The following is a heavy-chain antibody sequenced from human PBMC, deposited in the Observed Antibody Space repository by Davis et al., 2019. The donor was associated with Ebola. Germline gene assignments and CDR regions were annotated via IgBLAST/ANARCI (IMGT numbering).Heavy chain of an antibody. CDR1: GGTFSSYA. Sequence: AASVKVSCKASGGTFSSYAISWVRQAPGQRLEWMGWINAGNGNTKYSQKFQGRVTITRDTSASTAYMELSSLRSEDTAVYYCARGSGSYYAFDYWGQGTLVTVSS. CDR2: INAGNGNT. V-gene: IGHV1-3*01. CDR3: ARGSGSYYAFDY. D-gene: IGHD1-26*01. J-gene: IGHJ4*02.